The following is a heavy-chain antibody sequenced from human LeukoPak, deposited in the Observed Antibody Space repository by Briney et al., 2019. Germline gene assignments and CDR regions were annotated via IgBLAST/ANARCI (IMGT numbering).Heavy chain of an antibody. CDR3: ARGGSSEWLFDY. D-gene: IGHD3-3*01. CDR1: GFTFSSYE. J-gene: IGHJ4*02. Sequence: GGSLRLSCAASGFTFSSYEMNWVRQAPGKGLEWVSYISSSGSTIYYADSVKGRFTISRDNAKNSLYLQMNSLRAEDTAVYYCARGGSSEWLFDYWGQGTLVTVSS. CDR2: ISSSGSTI. V-gene: IGHV3-48*03.